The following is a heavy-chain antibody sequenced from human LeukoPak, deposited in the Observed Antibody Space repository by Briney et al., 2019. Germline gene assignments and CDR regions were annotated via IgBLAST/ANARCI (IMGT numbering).Heavy chain of an antibody. CDR3: ARHTAATGAADS. D-gene: IGHD6-13*01. CDR2: TYYRSRWYN. Sequence: SQTLSLTCAISGDSVSSNSAAWNWYRQSPSRGFEWLGRTYYRSRWYNDYAVSVQSRLTVNPDTSKNQFSLQLNSVTPEDTAVYYCARHTAATGAADSWGQGTLVTVSS. CDR1: GDSVSSNSAA. V-gene: IGHV6-1*01. J-gene: IGHJ4*02.